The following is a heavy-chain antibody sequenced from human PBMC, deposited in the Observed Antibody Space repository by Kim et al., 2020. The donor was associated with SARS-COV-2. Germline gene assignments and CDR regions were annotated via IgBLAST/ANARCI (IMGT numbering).Heavy chain of an antibody. D-gene: IGHD2-8*02. Sequence: GGSLRLSCAASGFTFSDYYMSWIRQAPGKGLEWVSYISSSGSTIYYADFVKGRFTISRDNAKNSLYLQMNSLRAEDTAVYYCAREGGTGIYEYYFDYWGQGTLVTVSS. CDR1: GFTFSDYY. CDR3: AREGGTGIYEYYFDY. CDR2: ISSSGSTI. J-gene: IGHJ4*02. V-gene: IGHV3-11*01.